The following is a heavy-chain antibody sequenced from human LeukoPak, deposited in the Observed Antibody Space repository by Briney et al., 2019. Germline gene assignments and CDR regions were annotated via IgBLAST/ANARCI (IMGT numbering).Heavy chain of an antibody. CDR2: ISWNSGSI. CDR1: GFTFDDYA. Sequence: GGSLRLSCAASGFTFDDYAMHWVRQAPGKGLEWVSGISWNSGSIGYADSVKGRFTISRDNAKNSLYLQMNSLRAEDTAVYYCARDASDPIWFGELNVWGQGTTVTVSS. J-gene: IGHJ6*02. CDR3: ARDASDPIWFGELNV. V-gene: IGHV3-9*01. D-gene: IGHD3-10*01.